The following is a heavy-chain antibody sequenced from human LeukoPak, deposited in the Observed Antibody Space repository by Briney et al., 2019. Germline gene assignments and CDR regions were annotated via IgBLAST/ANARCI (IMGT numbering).Heavy chain of an antibody. CDR2: IRGKAYGGTT. CDR3: TRLRFLEWLFPDY. Sequence: PGGSLRLSCTASGFTFGDYAMSWVRQAPGKGLEWVGFIRGKAYGGTTEYAASVKGRFTISRGDSKSIAYLQMNSLKTEDTAVYYCTRLRFLEWLFPDYWGQGTLVTVSS. CDR1: GFTFGDYA. J-gene: IGHJ4*02. V-gene: IGHV3-49*04. D-gene: IGHD3-3*01.